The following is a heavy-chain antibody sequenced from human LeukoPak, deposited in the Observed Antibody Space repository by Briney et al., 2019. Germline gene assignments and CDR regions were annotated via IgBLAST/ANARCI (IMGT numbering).Heavy chain of an antibody. Sequence: ASVKVSCKASGYTFTGYYMHRVRQAPGQGLEWMGWINPNSGGTNYAQKFQGRVTMTRDTSISTAYMELSRLRSDDTAAYYCARGRGREYDFWSGGYYFDYWGQGTLVTVSS. V-gene: IGHV1-2*02. D-gene: IGHD3-3*01. CDR2: INPNSGGT. CDR1: GYTFTGYY. CDR3: ARGRGREYDFWSGGYYFDY. J-gene: IGHJ4*02.